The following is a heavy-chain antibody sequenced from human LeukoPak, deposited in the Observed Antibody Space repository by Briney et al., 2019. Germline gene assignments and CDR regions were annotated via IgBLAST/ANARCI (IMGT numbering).Heavy chain of an antibody. D-gene: IGHD3-10*01. CDR2: IYESGST. CDR3: ARAGWFGEFYGPLDY. V-gene: IGHV4-39*07. CDR1: GGSISGSGYY. Sequence: SETLSLTCTVSGGSISGSGYYWGWVRQPPGKGLEWIGSIYESGSTYYNPSLKSRVTLSVDTSKNQFSGNVTSGTAADTAVYYCARAGWFGEFYGPLDYWGQGSFVTVSS. J-gene: IGHJ4*02.